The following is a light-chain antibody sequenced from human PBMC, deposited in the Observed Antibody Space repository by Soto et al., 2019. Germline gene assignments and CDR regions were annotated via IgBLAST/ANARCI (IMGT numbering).Light chain of an antibody. CDR2: LAS. J-gene: IGKJ4*01. V-gene: IGKV2-28*01. CDR3: KQALHKPHT. Sequence: DIVLTQSPLSLSVTPGEPASISCRSSQSLLHSNGNNYLEWYLQKPGQSPQVLVYLASNRASGVPDRFSGSGSGTDFTLKISRVEDEDVGVYYVKQALHKPHTFGGGTKVEIK. CDR1: QSLLHSNGNNY.